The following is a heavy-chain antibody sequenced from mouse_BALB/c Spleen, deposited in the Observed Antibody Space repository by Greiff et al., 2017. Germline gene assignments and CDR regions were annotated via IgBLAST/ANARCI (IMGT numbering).Heavy chain of an antibody. CDR3: ARLGDYDGGYAMDY. CDR2: INPSTGYT. J-gene: IGHJ4*01. D-gene: IGHD2-4*01. CDR1: GYTFTSYW. Sequence: QVQLQQSGAELAKPGASVKMSCKASGYTFTSYWMYWVKQRPGQGLEWIGYINPSTGYTEYNQKFKDKATLTADKSSSTAYMQLSSLTSEDSAVYYCARLGDYDGGYAMDYWGQGTSVTVSS. V-gene: IGHV1-7*01.